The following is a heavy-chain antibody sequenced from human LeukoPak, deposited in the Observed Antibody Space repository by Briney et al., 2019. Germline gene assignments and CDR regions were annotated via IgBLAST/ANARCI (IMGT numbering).Heavy chain of an antibody. Sequence: SETLSLTCTVSGGSISSYYWLWLRQPPGRGLEGMGYIYYFGSTNYNPSLTSGVTISLDTSKNQFFLTLSSLSAAHTAVYYCATASRWLSYDAFDIWGQETMVTVSS. J-gene: IGHJ3*02. CDR2: IYYFGST. CDR3: ATASRWLSYDAFDI. V-gene: IGHV4-59*01. CDR1: GGSISSYY. D-gene: IGHD3-9*01.